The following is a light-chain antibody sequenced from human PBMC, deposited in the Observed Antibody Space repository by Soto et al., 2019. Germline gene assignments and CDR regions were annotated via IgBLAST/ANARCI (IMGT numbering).Light chain of an antibody. J-gene: IGKJ5*01. CDR2: AAS. V-gene: IGKV1-9*01. CDR1: QDISSL. Sequence: SQWTRSPWSVSASVVARLTITCRASQDISSLLAWYQQKPGKAPKLLIYAASTLQNGVPSRFSGSGSGTDFTLTISSLQPEDFATYYCQHFRSFPITFGQGTRLEIK. CDR3: QHFRSFPIT.